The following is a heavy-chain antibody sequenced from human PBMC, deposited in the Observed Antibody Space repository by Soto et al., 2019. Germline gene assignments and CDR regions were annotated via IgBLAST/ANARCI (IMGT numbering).Heavy chain of an antibody. Sequence: QVQLVQSGAEVKKPGASVKVSCKASGYTFTGYYMHWVRQAPGQGLEWVGWINPNSGGTNYAQKFQGRVTMTRDTSISTAYMELSRLRSDDTAVYYCARGFSPDSVVVVAATPIVAYWGQGTLVTVSS. CDR3: ARGFSPDSVVVVAATPIVAY. CDR2: INPNSGGT. D-gene: IGHD2-15*01. J-gene: IGHJ4*02. V-gene: IGHV1-2*02. CDR1: GYTFTGYY.